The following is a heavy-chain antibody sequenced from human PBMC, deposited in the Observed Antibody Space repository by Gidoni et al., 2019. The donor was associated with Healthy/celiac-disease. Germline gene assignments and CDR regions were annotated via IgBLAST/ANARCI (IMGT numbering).Heavy chain of an antibody. CDR1: GFTFSNAW. V-gene: IGHV3-15*01. D-gene: IGHD4-17*01. J-gene: IGHJ3*02. CDR3: TTDLGDMTTVTLDAFDI. CDR2: IKSKTDGGTT. Sequence: EVQLVESGGGLVKPGGSRRLSCAASGFTFSNAWMSWVRQAPGKGLEWVGRIKSKTDGGTTDYAAPVKGRFTISRDDSKNTLYLQMNSLKTEDTAVYYCTTDLGDMTTVTLDAFDIWGQGTMVTVSS.